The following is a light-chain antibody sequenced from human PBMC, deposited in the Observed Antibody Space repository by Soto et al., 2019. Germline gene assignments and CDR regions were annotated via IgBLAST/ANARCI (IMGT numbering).Light chain of an antibody. Sequence: QSALTQPASVSGSPGQSITISCTGTSRDVGGYNYVSWHQQHPGKAPKVIITEVSNRPSGVSNRFSGSKSGNTASLTISGLQAEDEAGYYCSSYISSSTFVVFGGGTKVTVL. J-gene: IGLJ2*01. CDR2: EVS. CDR3: SSYISSSTFVV. V-gene: IGLV2-14*01. CDR1: SRDVGGYNY.